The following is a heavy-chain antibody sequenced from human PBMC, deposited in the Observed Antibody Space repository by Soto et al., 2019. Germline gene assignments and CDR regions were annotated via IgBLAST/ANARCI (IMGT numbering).Heavy chain of an antibody. V-gene: IGHV3-15*01. Sequence: GGSLRLSCAASGFTFTTAWMIWVRQAPGKGLEWVGHIKTKTEGEATNYATPVKGRFSISRDDSTNTQSLQMNSLKSEDTAVYYCATDLPTAGAGEFDYWGQGTLVTVSS. J-gene: IGHJ4*02. CDR2: IKTKTEGEAT. CDR1: GFTFTTAW. CDR3: ATDLPTAGAGEFDY. D-gene: IGHD6-19*01.